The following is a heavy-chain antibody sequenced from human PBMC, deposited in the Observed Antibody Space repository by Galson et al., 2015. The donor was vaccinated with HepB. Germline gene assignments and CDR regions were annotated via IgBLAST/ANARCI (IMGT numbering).Heavy chain of an antibody. V-gene: IGHV3-21*01. Sequence: SLRLSCAASGFTFSSYSMNWVRQAPGKGLEWVSSISSSSSYIYYADSVKGRFTISRDNAKNSLYLQMNSLRAEDTAVYYCARDNEGCSGWYACLLWGESEIDFWGQGTLVTVSS. CDR3: ARDNEGCSGWYACLLWGESEIDF. J-gene: IGHJ4*02. CDR2: ISSSSSYI. CDR1: GFTFSSYS. D-gene: IGHD6-19*01.